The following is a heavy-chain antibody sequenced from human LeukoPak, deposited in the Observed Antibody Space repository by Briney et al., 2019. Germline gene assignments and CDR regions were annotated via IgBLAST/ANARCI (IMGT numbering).Heavy chain of an antibody. J-gene: IGHJ4*02. CDR3: ARDLVAVAGTEYYFDY. CDR2: IYTSGST. V-gene: IGHV4-61*02. Sequence: PSQTLSLTCTVSGGSISSGSYYWSWIRQPAGKGLEWIGRIYTSGSTNYNPSLKSRVTISVDTSKNQFSLKLSSVTAADTAVYYCARDLVAVAGTEYYFDYWGQETLVTVSS. CDR1: GGSISSGSYY. D-gene: IGHD6-19*01.